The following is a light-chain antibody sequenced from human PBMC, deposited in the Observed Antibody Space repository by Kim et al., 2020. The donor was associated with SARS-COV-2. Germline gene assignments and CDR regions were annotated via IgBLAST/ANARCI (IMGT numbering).Light chain of an antibody. Sequence: SPGQRATPPCRASQSVSSSYFALYQQEPGPAPRLLIYGASSRATSIPDRFSGSGSGTDFTPTISRLEPEDFAVYYCQQYNDPPRTFGQGTKVDIK. J-gene: IGKJ1*01. CDR3: QQYNDPPRT. CDR1: QSVSSSY. V-gene: IGKV3-20*01. CDR2: GAS.